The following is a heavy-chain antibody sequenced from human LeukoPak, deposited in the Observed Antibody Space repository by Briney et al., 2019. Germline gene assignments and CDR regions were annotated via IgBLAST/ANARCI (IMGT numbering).Heavy chain of an antibody. D-gene: IGHD6-6*01. V-gene: IGHV3-11*04. CDR1: GFTVSDYY. CDR2: ISSTGITK. J-gene: IGHJ4*02. CDR3: ARDHGRGSSSFYSWGGGTYYFDY. Sequence: GSLRLSCAASGFTVSDYYMSWIRQAPGKGLEWVSYISSTGITKYYADSVQGRFIISRDNAKNSLYLQMNSLRAEDTAVYYCARDHGRGSSSFYSWGGGTYYFDYWGQGTLVTVSA.